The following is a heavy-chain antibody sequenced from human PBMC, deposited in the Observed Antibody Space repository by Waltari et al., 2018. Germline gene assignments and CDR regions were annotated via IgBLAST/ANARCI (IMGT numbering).Heavy chain of an antibody. D-gene: IGHD1-26*01. CDR1: GGSFSGYY. CDR2: INHSGSN. V-gene: IGHV4-34*01. CDR3: ARGGGGSYYSPFDY. J-gene: IGHJ4*02. Sequence: QVQLQQWGAGLLKPSETLSLTCAVYGGSFSGYYWSWIRQPPGKGLEWIGEINHSGSNNYNPSLKSRVTISVDTSKNQFSLKLSSVTAADTAVYYCARGGGGSYYSPFDYWGQGTLVTVSS.